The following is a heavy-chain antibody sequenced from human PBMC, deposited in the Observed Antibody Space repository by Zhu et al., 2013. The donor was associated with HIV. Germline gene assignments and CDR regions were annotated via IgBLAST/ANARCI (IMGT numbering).Heavy chain of an antibody. CDR2: SALTMVTQ. V-gene: IGHV1-18*01. J-gene: IGHJ4*02. CDR1: GYTLTNYG. CDR3: ARDQVAGPFDY. Sequence: QVHLVQSGSEVKKPGASVKVSCKASGYTLTNYGITWVRQAPGQGLEWVGGSALTMVTQNYAQRLQGRLTMTTDTSTSTAYMELRSLRSDDTAVYYCARDQVAGPFDYWGQGTPGHRLH. D-gene: IGHD6-19*01.